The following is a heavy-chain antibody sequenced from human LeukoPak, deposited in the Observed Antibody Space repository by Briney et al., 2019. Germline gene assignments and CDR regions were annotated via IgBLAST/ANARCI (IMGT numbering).Heavy chain of an antibody. Sequence: ASVKVSCKVSGYTLTELSMHWVRQAPGKGLERLGGFDPEDGETIYAQKFQGRVTMTEDTSTDTAYMELSSLRSEDTAVYYGAAGRITMIVVAKFDYWGQGTLVTVSS. D-gene: IGHD3-22*01. CDR2: FDPEDGET. V-gene: IGHV1-24*01. CDR1: GYTLTELS. J-gene: IGHJ4*02. CDR3: AAGRITMIVVAKFDY.